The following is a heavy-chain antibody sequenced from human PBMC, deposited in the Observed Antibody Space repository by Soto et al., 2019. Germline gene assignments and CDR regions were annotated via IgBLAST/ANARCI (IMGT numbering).Heavy chain of an antibody. D-gene: IGHD2-15*01. CDR2: INVGNGNT. Sequence: ASVKASCKASGYTFTDYAIHWVRQAPGQGLEWMGWINVGNGNTGYSRKFQGRVTNARDMSASTAYIEVTSLTSEDTAIYYCAREGAHYTPLDHWGQGALVTVSS. J-gene: IGHJ4*02. V-gene: IGHV1-3*01. CDR3: AREGAHYTPLDH. CDR1: GYTFTDYA.